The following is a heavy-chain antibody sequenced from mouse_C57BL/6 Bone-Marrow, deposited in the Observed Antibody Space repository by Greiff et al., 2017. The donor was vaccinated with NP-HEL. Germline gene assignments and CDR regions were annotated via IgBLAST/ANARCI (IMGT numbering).Heavy chain of an antibody. D-gene: IGHD1-1*01. CDR3: ARGVTTVVATDFDY. V-gene: IGHV1-76*01. J-gene: IGHJ2*01. Sequence: QVQLQQSGAELVRPGASVKLSCKASGYTFTDYYINWVKQRPGQGLEWIARIYPGSGNTYYNEKFKGKATLTAEKSSSTAYMQLSRLTSEDSAVYFCARGVTTVVATDFDYWGQGTTLTVSS. CDR2: IYPGSGNT. CDR1: GYTFTDYY.